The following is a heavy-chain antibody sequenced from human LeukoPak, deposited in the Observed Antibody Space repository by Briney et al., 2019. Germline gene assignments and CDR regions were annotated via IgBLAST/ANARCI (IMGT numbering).Heavy chain of an antibody. CDR2: IYYSGST. Sequence: KPSETLSLTCTVSGGSISIYYGSWIRQPPGEGLEWIGYIYYSGSTNYNPSLKSRVTISVDTSKNQFSLKLSSVTAADTAVYYCARIAVAGTWLDYWGQGTLVTVSS. CDR1: GGSISIYY. CDR3: ARIAVAGTWLDY. D-gene: IGHD6-19*01. V-gene: IGHV4-59*01. J-gene: IGHJ4*02.